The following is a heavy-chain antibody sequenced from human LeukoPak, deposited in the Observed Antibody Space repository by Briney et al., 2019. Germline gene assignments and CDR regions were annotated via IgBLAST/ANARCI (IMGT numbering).Heavy chain of an antibody. D-gene: IGHD2-21*02. CDR3: AKVGVLAYCGGDCYSDRDAFDI. CDR1: GFTFSDYY. Sequence: GGSLRLSCAASGFTFSDYYMSWIRQAPGKGLEWVSYISSSGSTIYYADSVKGRFTISRDNAKNSLYLQMNSLRAEDTALYYCAKVGVLAYCGGDCYSDRDAFDIWGQGTMVTVSS. CDR2: ISSSGSTI. V-gene: IGHV3-11*01. J-gene: IGHJ3*02.